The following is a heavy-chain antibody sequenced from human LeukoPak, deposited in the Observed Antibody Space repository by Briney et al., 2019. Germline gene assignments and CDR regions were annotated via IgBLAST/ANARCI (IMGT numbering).Heavy chain of an antibody. CDR2: IIPIFGTA. Sequence: WASVKVSCKASGGTFSSYAISWVRQAPGQGLEWMGGIIPIFGTANYAQKFQGRVTITADESTSTAYMELSSLRSEDTAVYYYARGRGYSHNWFDPWGQGTLVTVSS. D-gene: IGHD5-18*01. V-gene: IGHV1-69*13. J-gene: IGHJ5*02. CDR1: GGTFSSYA. CDR3: ARGRGYSHNWFDP.